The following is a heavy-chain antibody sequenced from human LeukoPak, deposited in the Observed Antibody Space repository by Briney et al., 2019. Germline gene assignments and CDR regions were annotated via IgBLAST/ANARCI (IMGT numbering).Heavy chain of an antibody. D-gene: IGHD6-13*01. J-gene: IGHJ4*02. V-gene: IGHV1-69*04. CDR2: IIPILGIA. CDR1: GGTFSSYA. CDR3: ATSDLYCSSWYDY. Sequence: SVKVSCKTSGGTFSSYAISWVRQAPGQGLEWMGRIIPILGIANYAQKFQGRVTITADKSTSTAYMELSSLRSEDTAVYYCATSDLYCSSWYDYWGQGTLVTVSS.